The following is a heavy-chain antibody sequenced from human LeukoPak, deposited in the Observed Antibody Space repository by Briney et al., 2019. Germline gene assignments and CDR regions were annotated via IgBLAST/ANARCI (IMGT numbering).Heavy chain of an antibody. D-gene: IGHD3-22*01. Sequence: ASVKVSCKASGYTFTGYYMHWVRQAPGQGLEWMGWINPNSGGTNYAQKVQGRVTMTRDTSISTAYMELSRLRSDDTAVYYCARDDYYYDSSGRTSNWFDPWGQGTLVTVSS. CDR2: INPNSGGT. V-gene: IGHV1-2*02. J-gene: IGHJ5*02. CDR1: GYTFTGYY. CDR3: ARDDYYYDSSGRTSNWFDP.